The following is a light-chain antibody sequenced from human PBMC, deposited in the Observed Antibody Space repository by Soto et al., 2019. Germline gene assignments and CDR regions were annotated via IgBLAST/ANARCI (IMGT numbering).Light chain of an antibody. CDR1: QSLLHSNGYNY. V-gene: IGKV2-28*01. CDR3: MQALHTPFT. CDR2: LGS. Sequence: DIVMTQSPLSLPVTPGEPASISCRSSQSLLHSNGYNYLDWYLQKPGQSPQLLIYLGSNRASGVPDRLSGSGSGTDFTLKISRVEAEDVGVYYCMQALHTPFTFGGGTKVEIK. J-gene: IGKJ4*01.